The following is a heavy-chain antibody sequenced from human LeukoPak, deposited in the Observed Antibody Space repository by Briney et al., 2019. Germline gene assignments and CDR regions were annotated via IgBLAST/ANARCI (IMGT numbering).Heavy chain of an antibody. V-gene: IGHV3-48*03. D-gene: IGHD1-1*01. CDR2: ISSSGSTI. J-gene: IGHJ4*02. CDR1: GFTFSSYE. Sequence: GGSLRLSCAASGFTFSSYEMNWVRQAPGKGLEWVSYISSSGSTICYADSVKGRFTISRDNAKNSLYLQMNSLRAEDTAVYYCARDRRVSTGKEALDYWGQGTLVTVSS. CDR3: ARDRRVSTGKEALDY.